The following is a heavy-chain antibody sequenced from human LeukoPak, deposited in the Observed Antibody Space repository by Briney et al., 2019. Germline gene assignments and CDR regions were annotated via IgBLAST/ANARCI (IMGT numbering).Heavy chain of an antibody. CDR1: GFSFSGHW. J-gene: IGHJ4*02. CDR3: ARDDYLGY. Sequence: PGGSLRLSCAASGFSFSGHWMNWVRQPPGKGLEWEANIKADGSEKYYVDSVKGRFTISRDDAKNSVYLQMNSLRVEDTAVYYCARDDYLGYWGQGSLVTVSS. D-gene: IGHD3-16*01. V-gene: IGHV3-7*05. CDR2: IKADGSEK.